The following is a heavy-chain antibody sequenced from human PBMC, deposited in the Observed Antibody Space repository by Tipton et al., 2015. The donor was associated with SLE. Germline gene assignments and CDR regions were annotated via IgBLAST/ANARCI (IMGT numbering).Heavy chain of an antibody. CDR1: GGSISSGNYY. CDR2: IYYSGST. J-gene: IGHJ4*02. CDR3: ARYRVITYYFDY. Sequence: TLSLTCTVSGGSISSGNYYWSWIRQHPGKGLEWIGYIYYSGSTYFNPSLKSRVTISVDTSKSQFSLKLSSVTAADTAAYYCARYRVITYYFDYWGQGTLVTVSS. D-gene: IGHD3-22*01. V-gene: IGHV4-31*03.